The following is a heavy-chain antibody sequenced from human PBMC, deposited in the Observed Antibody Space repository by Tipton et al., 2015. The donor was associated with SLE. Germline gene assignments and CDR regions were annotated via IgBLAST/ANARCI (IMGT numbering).Heavy chain of an antibody. CDR1: GGSISNYY. CDR3: ARCSRDYYFCRDWVDF. Sequence: TLSLTCTVSGGSISNYYWSWIRQHPGKGLEWIGYIYYGGSTYYNPSLKSRVSMSIDTSKNQFSLRLNSVTAADTAVYYCARCSRDYYFCRDWVDFWGQGTLVTVSS. J-gene: IGHJ4*02. D-gene: IGHD3-3*01. CDR2: IYYGGST. V-gene: IGHV4-31*03.